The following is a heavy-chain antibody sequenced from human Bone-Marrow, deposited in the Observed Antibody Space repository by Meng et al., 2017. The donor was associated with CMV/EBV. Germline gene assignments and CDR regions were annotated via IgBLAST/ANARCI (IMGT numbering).Heavy chain of an antibody. CDR3: ARDPKTVRRGNSSGFDY. D-gene: IGHD5-18*01. V-gene: IGHV1-8*02. J-gene: IGHJ4*02. CDR1: GYTFTNYD. CDR2: MHPNSGKT. Sequence: ASVKVSCKASGYTFTNYDINWVRQATGPGLEWMGWMHPNSGKTGYAQKFQGRVTMTRNTSINTAYMEMCSLRSEDTAEYYCARDPKTVRRGNSSGFDYWGQGTLVTVSS.